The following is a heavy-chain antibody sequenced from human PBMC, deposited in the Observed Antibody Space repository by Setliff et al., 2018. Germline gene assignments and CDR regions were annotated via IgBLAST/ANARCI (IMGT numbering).Heavy chain of an antibody. D-gene: IGHD2-2*01. CDR2: FYHSASS. V-gene: IGHV4-59*08. J-gene: IGHJ6*03. Sequence: PSETLSLTCNVSGGSISSDYWAWIRQPPGKALEWIGYFYHSASSNYNPSLKGRVTMSADTSKKQLYLSLTSVSVADTAMYYCARSHSYASGNSHYYYMDVWGKGTAVTVSS. CDR3: ARSHSYASGNSHYYYMDV. CDR1: GGSISSDY.